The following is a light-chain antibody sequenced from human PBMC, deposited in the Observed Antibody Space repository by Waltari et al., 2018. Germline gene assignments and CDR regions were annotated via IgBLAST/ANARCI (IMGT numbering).Light chain of an antibody. CDR3: QQYNQWPLT. V-gene: IGKV3-15*01. CDR1: LSIDDS. J-gene: IGKJ4*01. Sequence: EIVMTQSPATLSVSRGGSATVSCKASLSIDDSLAWYQQKPGQPPRLLSHGASTRDTGIPVRFSGSGSGTDFTLTITGLQSEDFAVYFCQQYNQWPLTFGRGTKVEIK. CDR2: GAS.